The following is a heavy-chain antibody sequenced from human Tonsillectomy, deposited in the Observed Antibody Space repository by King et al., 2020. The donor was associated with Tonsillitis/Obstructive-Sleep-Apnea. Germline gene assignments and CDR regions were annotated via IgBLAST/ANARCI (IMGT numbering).Heavy chain of an antibody. D-gene: IGHD3-3*01. Sequence: VQLVASGGGLVQPGRSLSLSCTASGFTFGDYAMSWVRQAPGTGLEWVGFIRSKAYGVTIEYAASVKGRCTISRDDSKSTAYLQMNSLKTEDTAVYYCTRDRGYDFPYYMDVWGKGTTVTVSS. CDR3: TRDRGYDFPYYMDV. V-gene: IGHV3-49*04. J-gene: IGHJ6*03. CDR1: GFTFGDYA. CDR2: IRSKAYGVTI.